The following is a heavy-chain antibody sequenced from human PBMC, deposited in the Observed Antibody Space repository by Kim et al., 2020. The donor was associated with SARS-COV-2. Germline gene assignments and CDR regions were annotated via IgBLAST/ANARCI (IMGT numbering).Heavy chain of an antibody. Sequence: GGSLRLSCAASGFTFSSYGMHWVRQAPGKGLEWVAVIWYDGSNKYYADSVKGRFTISRDNSKNTLYLQMNSLRAEDTAVYYCAKTSKTYGSGSPLDYWGQGTLVTVSS. CDR2: IWYDGSNK. CDR1: GFTFSSYG. J-gene: IGHJ4*02. V-gene: IGHV3-33*06. D-gene: IGHD3-10*01. CDR3: AKTSKTYGSGSPLDY.